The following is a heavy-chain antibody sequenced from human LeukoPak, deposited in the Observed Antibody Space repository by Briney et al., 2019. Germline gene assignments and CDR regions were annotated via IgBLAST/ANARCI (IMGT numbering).Heavy chain of an antibody. V-gene: IGHV1-69*13. CDR2: IIPIFGTA. D-gene: IGHD3-3*01. CDR1: GGTFSSYA. J-gene: IGHJ6*03. Sequence: ASVKVSCKASGGTFSSYAISWVRQAPGQGLEWMGGIIPIFGTANYAKKFQGRVTITADESTSTAYMELSSLRSEDTAVYYCARPDYDFWSGYYPDYYYYYYMDVWGKGTTVTVS. CDR3: ARPDYDFWSGYYPDYYYYYYMDV.